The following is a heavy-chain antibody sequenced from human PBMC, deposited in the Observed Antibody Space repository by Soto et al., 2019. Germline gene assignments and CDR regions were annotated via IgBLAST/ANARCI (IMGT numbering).Heavy chain of an antibody. D-gene: IGHD2-21*02. CDR1: VGSFSGYY. CDR3: VLLAYCGGDCYGTGTFDY. V-gene: IGHV4-34*01. CDR2: INHSGST. Sequence: SETLSLTCSVYVGSFSGYYWSWIRQPPGKGLEWIGEINHSGSTNYNPSLKSRVTISVDTSKNQFSLKLSSVTAADTAVYYCVLLAYCGGDCYGTGTFDYWGQGTLVTVSS. J-gene: IGHJ4*02.